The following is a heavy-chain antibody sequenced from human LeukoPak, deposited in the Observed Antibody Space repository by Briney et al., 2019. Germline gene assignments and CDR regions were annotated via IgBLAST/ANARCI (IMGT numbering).Heavy chain of an antibody. CDR2: ISGSGGST. J-gene: IGHJ5*02. CDR3: AKLWFGELSGFDP. CDR1: GFTFSSYG. V-gene: IGHV3-23*01. Sequence: GGSLRLSCAASGFTFSSYGMSWLPQAPGKGREGVSAISGSGGSTYYADSVKGRFTISRDNSKNTLYLQMNSLRAEDTAVYYCAKLWFGELSGFDPWGQGTLVTVSS. D-gene: IGHD3-10*01.